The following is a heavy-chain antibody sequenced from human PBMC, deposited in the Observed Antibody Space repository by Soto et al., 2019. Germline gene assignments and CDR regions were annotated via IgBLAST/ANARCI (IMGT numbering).Heavy chain of an antibody. CDR3: ARERYQVISDGMDV. CDR2: INPQTGGT. V-gene: IGHV1-2*02. D-gene: IGHD2-2*01. Sequence: ASVKVSCKASGYTFTGYYIHWVREAPGQGLEWMGWINPQTGGTSYGQKFQGRVTLSRDTSINTAYLELSRLRFDDAAVYFCARERYQVISDGMDVWGQGTTVTVYS. CDR1: GYTFTGYY. J-gene: IGHJ6*02.